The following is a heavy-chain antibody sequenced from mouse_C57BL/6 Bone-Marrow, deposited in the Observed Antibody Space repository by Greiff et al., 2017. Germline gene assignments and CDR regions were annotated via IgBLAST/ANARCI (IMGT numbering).Heavy chain of an antibody. CDR3: TRLGLFYWYFDV. CDR2: IDPENGDT. J-gene: IGHJ1*03. D-gene: IGHD4-1*01. Sequence: EVQLQQSGAELVRPGASVKLSCTASGFNIKDDYMHWVKQRPEQGLEWIGWIDPENGDTEYASKFQGKATITADTSSNTAYLQLSSLTSEDSAVYYCTRLGLFYWYFDVWGKGTTVTVSS. V-gene: IGHV14-4*01. CDR1: GFNIKDDY.